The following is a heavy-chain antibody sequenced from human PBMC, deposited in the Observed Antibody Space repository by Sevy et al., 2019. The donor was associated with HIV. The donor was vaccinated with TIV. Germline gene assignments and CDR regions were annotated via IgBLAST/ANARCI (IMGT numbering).Heavy chain of an antibody. Sequence: GGSLRLSCVASGFNFNIYSMSWVRQAPGKRLEWVSTLSFGCGRINHADSVQGRFTMSRDDSKKTVYLEMNSLGPEDTAVDYCAREGCTKPHDYWGQGTLVTVSS. CDR1: GFNFNIYS. D-gene: IGHD2-8*01. CDR3: AREGCTKPHDY. V-gene: IGHV3-23*01. CDR2: LSFGCGRI. J-gene: IGHJ4*02.